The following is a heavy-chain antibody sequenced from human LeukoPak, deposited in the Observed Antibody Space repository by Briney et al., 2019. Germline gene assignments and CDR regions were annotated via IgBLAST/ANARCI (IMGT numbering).Heavy chain of an antibody. D-gene: IGHD6-6*01. CDR2: IKQDGSEK. CDR3: ASAGGDSRSPLPFYY. Sequence: RSLRLSCAASGFTFGSYWMSWVRQAPGKGLEWVANIKQDGSEKYYVDSVKGRFTTSRDNAENSLSLQMNSLRAEDTAVYYCASAGGDSRSPLPFYYWGQGTLVTVSS. V-gene: IGHV3-7*03. CDR1: GFTFGSYW. J-gene: IGHJ4*02.